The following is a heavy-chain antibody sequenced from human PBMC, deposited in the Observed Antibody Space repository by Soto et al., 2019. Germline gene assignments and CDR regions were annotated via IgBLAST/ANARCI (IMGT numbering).Heavy chain of an antibody. CDR3: ARGGGYSGSYFDY. CDR2: INHSGST. J-gene: IGHJ4*02. D-gene: IGHD1-26*01. Sequence: LSLTCAVYGGSFSGYYWSWIRQPPGKGLEWIGEINHSGSTNYNPSLKSRVTISVDTSKNQFSLKLSSVTAADTAVYYCARGGGYSGSYFDYWGQGTLVTVSS. V-gene: IGHV4-34*01. CDR1: GGSFSGYY.